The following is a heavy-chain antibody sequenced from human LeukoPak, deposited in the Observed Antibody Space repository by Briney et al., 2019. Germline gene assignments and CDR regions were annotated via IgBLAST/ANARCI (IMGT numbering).Heavy chain of an antibody. Sequence: ASVTVSFKASGYTFTDYYMHWVRQAPGQGLEWMGWINPNSGGTNYAQKFQGRVTMTRDTSISTAYMELSRLRSDDTAVYYCARVIVGATLTFDYWGQGTLVTVSS. V-gene: IGHV1-2*02. CDR3: ARVIVGATLTFDY. CDR1: GYTFTDYY. J-gene: IGHJ4*02. CDR2: INPNSGGT. D-gene: IGHD1-26*01.